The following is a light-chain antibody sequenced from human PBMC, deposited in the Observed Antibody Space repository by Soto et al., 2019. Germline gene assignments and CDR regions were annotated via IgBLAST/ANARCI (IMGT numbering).Light chain of an antibody. CDR1: QSVSSN. CDR2: GVY. Sequence: EIVMTQSPTILSVSPVERATLSCRASQSVSSNLAWYQQKPGQAPRLLIYGVYTRAPGIPARFSGSGSGTEFTLTISSLQSEDFAGYYGQQYHSWPPRTFGQGTEVEIK. J-gene: IGKJ1*01. CDR3: QQYHSWPPRT. V-gene: IGKV3D-15*01.